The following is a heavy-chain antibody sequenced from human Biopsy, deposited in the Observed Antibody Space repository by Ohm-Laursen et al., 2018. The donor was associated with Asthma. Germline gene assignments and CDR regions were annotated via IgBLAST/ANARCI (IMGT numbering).Heavy chain of an antibody. CDR2: IYYSGTT. V-gene: IGHV4-39*01. CDR3: VRGSSSWHHGPFHYYYGLDV. Sequence: SETLSLTCRLSSGSGGYMRSGNYYWGWIRQPPGKGLEWIGCIYYSGTTYYNPSLESRVTVSAEASKNEFSRKLFSATAADTAVYYCVRGSSSWHHGPFHYYYGLDVWGQGTTATVSS. CDR1: GGYMRSGNYY. D-gene: IGHD6-13*01. J-gene: IGHJ6*02.